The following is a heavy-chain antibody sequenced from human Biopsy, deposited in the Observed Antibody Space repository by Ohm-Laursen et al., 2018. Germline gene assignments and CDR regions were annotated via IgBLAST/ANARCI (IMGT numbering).Heavy chain of an antibody. V-gene: IGHV1-18*01. J-gene: IGHJ4*02. CDR1: GDSFTSYA. Sequence: ASVKVSCKASGDSFTSYAIGWVRQAPGQGLEWMGWISPYNGDTDYAQKLQGRVTMTTDTSTSTAYMDLRSLRSDDTAVYYCARDRWPHVTLLGLVVFDFWGQGTLVIVSS. CDR2: ISPYNGDT. CDR3: ARDRWPHVTLLGLVVFDF. D-gene: IGHD3-3*01.